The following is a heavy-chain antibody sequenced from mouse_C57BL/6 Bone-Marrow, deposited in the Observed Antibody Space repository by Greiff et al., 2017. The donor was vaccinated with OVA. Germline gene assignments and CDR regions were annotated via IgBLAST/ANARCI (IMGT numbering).Heavy chain of an antibody. CDR2: IYPGNGDT. V-gene: IGHV1-12*01. CDR1: GYTFTSYN. D-gene: IGHD1-1*01. CDR3: ARDYGSYWYFDV. Sequence: QVQLQQSGAELVRPGASVKMSCKASGYTFTSYNMHWVKQTPRQGLEWIGAIYPGNGDTSYNQKFKGKATLTVDKSSSTAYMQRSSLTSEDSAVYVCARDYGSYWYFDVWGTGTTVTVSS. J-gene: IGHJ1*03.